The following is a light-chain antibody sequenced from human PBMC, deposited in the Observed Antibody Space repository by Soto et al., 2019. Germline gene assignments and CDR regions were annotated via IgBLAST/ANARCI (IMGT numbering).Light chain of an antibody. J-gene: IGKJ1*01. CDR3: KQYNSYAT. CDR2: KAS. V-gene: IGKV1-5*03. Sequence: DIQMTQSPSTLSASVGDRVTITCRASQSISSWLAWYQQKPGKAPKLLIYKASSLESGVPSGFRGSGSGKEFTFTFSSLQPDDFATYYCKQYNSYATFGQGTKVDIK. CDR1: QSISSW.